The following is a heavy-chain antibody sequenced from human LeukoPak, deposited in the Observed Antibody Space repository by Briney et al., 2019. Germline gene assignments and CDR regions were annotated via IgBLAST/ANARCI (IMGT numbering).Heavy chain of an antibody. CDR3: AREMDETTVTTSRVLYYYYYMDV. V-gene: IGHV1-46*01. D-gene: IGHD4-17*01. CDR1: GYTFTSYY. CDR2: INPSGGST. J-gene: IGHJ6*03. Sequence: ASVKVSCKASGYTFTSYYMHWVRQAPGQGLEWMGIINPSGGSTSYVQKFQGRVTMTRDMSTSTVYMELSSLRSEDTAVYYCAREMDETTVTTSRVLYYYYYMDVWGKGTTVTVSS.